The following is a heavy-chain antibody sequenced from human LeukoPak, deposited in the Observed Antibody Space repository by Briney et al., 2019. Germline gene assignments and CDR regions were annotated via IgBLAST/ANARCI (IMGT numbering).Heavy chain of an antibody. V-gene: IGHV4-4*02. CDR3: ASHYYGSGGYYFGFDP. Sequence: SETLSLTCAVSGGSINSTKWWSWVRQPPGKGLEWIGEIHHIGTTNYNPSLQSRVTISVDRSKNQFSLKLTSVTAADTAVYYCASHYYGSGGYYFGFDPWGQGTLVTVSS. CDR1: GGSINSTKW. J-gene: IGHJ5*02. CDR2: IHHIGTT. D-gene: IGHD3-10*01.